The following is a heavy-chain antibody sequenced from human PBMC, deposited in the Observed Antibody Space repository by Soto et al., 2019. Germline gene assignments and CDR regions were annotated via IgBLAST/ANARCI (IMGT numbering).Heavy chain of an antibody. V-gene: IGHV4-30-4*01. CDR1: GASISSGDYF. CDR3: ARVGPWVPYYYDSSPYTFENWFDP. CDR2: IYDSGSS. J-gene: IGHJ5*02. D-gene: IGHD3-22*01. Sequence: SETLSLTCTVSGASISSGDYFWSWIRQSPGKGLQWIGYIYDSGSSYYNPSLKSRVTLSIDMTNNHVSLILNSVTAADTAVYYCARVGPWVPYYYDSSPYTFENWFDPWGQGTLVTVSS.